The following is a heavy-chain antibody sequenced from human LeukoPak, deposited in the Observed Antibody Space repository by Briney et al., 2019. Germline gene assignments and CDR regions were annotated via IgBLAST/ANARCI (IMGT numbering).Heavy chain of an antibody. J-gene: IGHJ4*02. CDR2: INFSGST. V-gene: IGHV4-34*01. CDR1: GGSFSANY. Sequence: KPSETLSLTCAVSGGSFSANYWSWIRQPPGKGLEWMGEINFSGSTNYNPSLESRITMSLDTSKNQFSLKLSSVTAADTAVYYCARRTAAAGTCDYWGQGTLVTVSS. D-gene: IGHD6-13*01. CDR3: ARRTAAAGTCDY.